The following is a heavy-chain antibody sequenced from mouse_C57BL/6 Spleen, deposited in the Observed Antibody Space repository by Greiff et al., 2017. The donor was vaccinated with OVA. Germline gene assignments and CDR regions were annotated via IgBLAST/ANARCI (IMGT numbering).Heavy chain of an antibody. D-gene: IGHD1-1*01. CDR1: GYAFSSYW. CDR3: ARFTTVVATGQEFAY. Sequence: VQLQQSGAELVKPGASVKISCKASGYAFSSYWMNWVKQRPGKGLEWIGQIYPGDGDTNYNGKFKGKATLTADKSSSTAYMQLSSLTSEDSAVYFCARFTTVVATGQEFAYWGQGTLVTVSA. V-gene: IGHV1-80*01. CDR2: IYPGDGDT. J-gene: IGHJ3*01.